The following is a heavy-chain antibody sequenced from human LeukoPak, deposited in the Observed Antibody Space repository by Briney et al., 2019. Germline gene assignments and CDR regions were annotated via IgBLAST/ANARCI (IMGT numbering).Heavy chain of an antibody. V-gene: IGHV4-59*01. J-gene: IGHJ6*02. CDR1: GDSISSYY. CDR3: ARDSRCGSGCNEDGMDESYEDTMDV. Sequence: PETLSLTCTVSGDSISSYYWSWIRQPPGKGLEWLGHINDRGSTNYNPYPEGRVTKSVDTFKTRCSQKLNPVIAADTGVYYCARDSRCGSGCNEDGMDESYEDTMDVWGQGTSVIVSS. CDR2: INDRGST. D-gene: IGHD6-25*01.